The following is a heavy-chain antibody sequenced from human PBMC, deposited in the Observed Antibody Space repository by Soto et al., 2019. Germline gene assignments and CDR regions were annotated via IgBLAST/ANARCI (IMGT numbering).Heavy chain of an antibody. CDR3: ARDRGDFWSGYQHSHYYPGLDV. D-gene: IGHD3-3*01. Sequence: CGFIQQRPWKGVEWIGSIHHSGSTYYNPSLKSRVTISVDTSKNQFSLKLNSVTAADTVVYSCARDRGDFWSGYQHSHYYPGLDV. V-gene: IGHV4-38-2*02. CDR2: IHHSGST. J-gene: IGHJ6*01.